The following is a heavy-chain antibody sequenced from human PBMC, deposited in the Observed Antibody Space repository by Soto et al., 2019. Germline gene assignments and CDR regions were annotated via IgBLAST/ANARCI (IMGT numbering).Heavy chain of an antibody. Sequence: GESLKISCKGSGYSFTSYWISWVRQMPGKGLEWMGRIDPSDSYTNYSPSFQGHVAISADKSISTAYLQWSSLKASDTAMYYCATSAPAREDIVVVPAAMGYYYYGMDVWGQGTTVTVSS. D-gene: IGHD2-2*01. CDR3: ATSAPAREDIVVVPAAMGYYYYGMDV. CDR2: IDPSDSYT. J-gene: IGHJ6*02. CDR1: GYSFTSYW. V-gene: IGHV5-10-1*01.